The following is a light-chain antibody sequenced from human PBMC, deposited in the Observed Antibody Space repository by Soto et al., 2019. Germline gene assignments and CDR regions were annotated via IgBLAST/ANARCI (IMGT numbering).Light chain of an antibody. CDR1: QSVSGSY. Sequence: EIVLTQSPGTLSLSPGERATLSCRASQSVSGSYLAWYQHKPGQAPRLLIYDVSNRATVIPDRFSGSGSGTDFTLTISRLEPEDFAVYFCQQYGGSPPGYIFGLGTKLEIK. CDR2: DVS. CDR3: QQYGGSPPGYI. J-gene: IGKJ2*01. V-gene: IGKV3-20*01.